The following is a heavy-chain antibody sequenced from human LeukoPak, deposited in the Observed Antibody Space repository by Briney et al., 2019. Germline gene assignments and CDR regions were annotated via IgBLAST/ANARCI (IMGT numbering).Heavy chain of an antibody. Sequence: PSGTLSLTCAVYGGSFSGYYWSWVRQPPGKGLEWIGEINHSGSTNYNPSLKSRVTISVDTSKNQFSLKLSSVTAADTAVYYCVRGLGLDYWGQGTLVTVSS. CDR2: INHSGST. CDR3: VRGLGLDY. J-gene: IGHJ4*02. D-gene: IGHD7-27*01. V-gene: IGHV4-34*01. CDR1: GGSFSGYY.